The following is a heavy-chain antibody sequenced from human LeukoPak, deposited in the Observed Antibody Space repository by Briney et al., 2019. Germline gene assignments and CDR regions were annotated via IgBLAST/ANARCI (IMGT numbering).Heavy chain of an antibody. J-gene: IGHJ5*02. CDR2: MNPINGNT. V-gene: IGHV1-8*01. Sequence: ASVTVSCTASGFTFTSYDINWVRQATGQGLEWVGWMNPINGNTGYAQKFQGRVTMTRDTSISTAYMELRSLRSDDTAVYYCVRDGEGVAISVNYWFDPWGQGTLVTVSS. CDR3: VRDGEGVAISVNYWFDP. CDR1: GFTFTSYD. D-gene: IGHD3-10*01.